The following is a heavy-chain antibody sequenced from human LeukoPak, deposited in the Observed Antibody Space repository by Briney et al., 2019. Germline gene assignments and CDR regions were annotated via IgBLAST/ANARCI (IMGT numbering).Heavy chain of an antibody. J-gene: IGHJ4*02. V-gene: IGHV3-30*18. CDR3: AKDAVGVYFDY. CDR1: GFTFSSYG. Sequence: PGRSLRLSCAASGFTFSSYGMHWVRQAPGKGLEWVAVISYDGSNKYYADSVKGRFTISRDNSKNTLYLQMNSLRAEDTAVYYCAKDAVGVYFDYWGQGTLVTVSS. D-gene: IGHD2-15*01. CDR2: ISYDGSNK.